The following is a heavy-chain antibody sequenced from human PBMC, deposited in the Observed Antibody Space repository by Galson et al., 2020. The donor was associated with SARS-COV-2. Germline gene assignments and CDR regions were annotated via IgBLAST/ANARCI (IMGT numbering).Heavy chain of an antibody. Sequence: SVKVSCKASGFTFTSSAMQWVRQARGQRLEWIGWIVVGSGNTNYAQKFQERVTITRDMSTSTAYMELSSLRFEDTAVYYCAAWVPLMIDDAFDIWGQGTMVTVSS. J-gene: IGHJ3*02. CDR1: GFTFTSSA. D-gene: IGHD3-22*01. CDR3: AAWVPLMIDDAFDI. V-gene: IGHV1-58*02. CDR2: IVVGSGNT.